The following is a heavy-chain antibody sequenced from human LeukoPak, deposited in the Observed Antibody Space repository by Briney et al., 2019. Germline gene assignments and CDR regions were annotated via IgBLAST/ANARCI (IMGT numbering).Heavy chain of an antibody. V-gene: IGHV4-30-4*01. Sequence: SETLSLTCTVSGGSISSDDYYWSWIRQPPGKGLEWIGHITYSGSTDYSPSLRSRVTMSVDTSKNQFSLKLNSVTAAETAMYFCARGGVGGYDYFDSWGQGTLVAVSS. J-gene: IGHJ4*02. CDR2: ITYSGST. CDR1: GGSISSDDYY. CDR3: ARGGVGGYDYFDS. D-gene: IGHD5-12*01.